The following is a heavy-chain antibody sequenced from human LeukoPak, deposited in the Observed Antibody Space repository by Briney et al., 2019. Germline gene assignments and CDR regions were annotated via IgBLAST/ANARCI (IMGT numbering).Heavy chain of an antibody. CDR2: IRGSGYST. V-gene: IGHV3-23*01. Sequence: GRSLRLSCAASGFTSSSFAIGWVRQVPGEGLEWVSSIRGSGYSTYYAVSVKGRFIISRDNSTNTLYLQMNSLRAEDTAVYYCAELGITMIGGVWGKGTTVTISS. CDR1: GFTSSSFA. J-gene: IGHJ6*04. D-gene: IGHD3-10*02. CDR3: AELGITMIGGV.